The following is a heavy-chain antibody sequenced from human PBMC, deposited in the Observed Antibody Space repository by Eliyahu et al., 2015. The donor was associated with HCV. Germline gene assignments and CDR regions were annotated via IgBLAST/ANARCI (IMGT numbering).Heavy chain of an antibody. CDR2: IEQSGNAK. Sequence: EVELVESGGGLVQPGGSXRLSCAASXFXFSXYWMGWVRQASGKGXEWVATIEQSGNAKYYVNSVKGRFAISRDNAKNSLSLEMNSLRAEDTAVYYCARDSWPFDFWGQGTLVTVSS. CDR1: XFXFSXYW. CDR3: ARDSWPFDF. D-gene: IGHD6-13*01. J-gene: IGHJ4*02. V-gene: IGHV3-7*05.